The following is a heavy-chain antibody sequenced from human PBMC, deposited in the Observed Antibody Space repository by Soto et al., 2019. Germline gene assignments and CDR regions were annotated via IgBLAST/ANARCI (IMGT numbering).Heavy chain of an antibody. CDR1: GGSISSSNW. Sequence: QVQLQESGPGLVKPSGTLSLTCAVSGGSISSSNWWSWVRQPPGKGLEWSGEIYHSGSTNYNPSLKSRVTIAVDKSKNQFSLKLSSVTAADTAVYYCARGPYYDILTGYWGRRPIDYWGQGTLVTVSS. J-gene: IGHJ4*02. V-gene: IGHV4-4*02. CDR3: ARGPYYDILTGYWGRRPIDY. CDR2: IYHSGST. D-gene: IGHD3-9*01.